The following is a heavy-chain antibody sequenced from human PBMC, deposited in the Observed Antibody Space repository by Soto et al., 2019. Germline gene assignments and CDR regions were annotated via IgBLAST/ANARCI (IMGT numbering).Heavy chain of an antibody. CDR2: INSGSTNI. Sequence: PGGSLRLSCEGSGLALNYYSMAWVRQAPGKGLDWIAYINSGSTNIHYTDSVRGRFTISRDNAKNSLYLQMNSLRVEDTAVYFCVRPPVADNMWFDLWGQGTLVTVSS. CDR1: GLALNYYS. D-gene: IGHD1-1*01. J-gene: IGHJ5*02. V-gene: IGHV3-48*04. CDR3: VRPPVADNMWFDL.